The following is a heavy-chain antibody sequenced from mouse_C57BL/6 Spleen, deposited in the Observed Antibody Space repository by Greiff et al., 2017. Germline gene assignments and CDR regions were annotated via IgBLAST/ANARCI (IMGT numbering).Heavy chain of an antibody. J-gene: IGHJ4*01. D-gene: IGHD1-1*01. Sequence: QVQLKQPGAELVKPGASVKMSCKASGYTFTSYWITWVKQRPGQGLEWIGDIYPGSGSTNYNEKFKSKATLTVDTSSSTAYMQLSSLTSEDSAVYYCARDSYGSSYRYYAMDYWGQGTSVTVSS. V-gene: IGHV1-55*01. CDR1: GYTFTSYW. CDR2: IYPGSGST. CDR3: ARDSYGSSYRYYAMDY.